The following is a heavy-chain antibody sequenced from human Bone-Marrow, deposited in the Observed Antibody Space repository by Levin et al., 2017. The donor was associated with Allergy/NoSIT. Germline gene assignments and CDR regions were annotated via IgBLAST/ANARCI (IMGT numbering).Heavy chain of an antibody. J-gene: IGHJ4*02. D-gene: IGHD5-12*01. Sequence: KVSCKVSGYSFSDYWIGWVRQTPGKGLEWMGIIFPGDSDTKYGPSFQGQVTISVDESINTASLQWTSLKASDRAMYYCGRHDLGHTGYQYVEFWGQGTLVTVSS. CDR3: GRHDLGHTGYQYVEF. CDR2: IFPGDSDT. V-gene: IGHV5-51*01. CDR1: GYSFSDYW.